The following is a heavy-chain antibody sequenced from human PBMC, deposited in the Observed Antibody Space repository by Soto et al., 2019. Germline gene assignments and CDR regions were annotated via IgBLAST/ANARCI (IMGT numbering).Heavy chain of an antibody. D-gene: IGHD1-1*01. CDR3: ARDLPPNDSRRALDY. J-gene: IGHJ4*02. CDR1: GDSISSGDYY. CDR2: IYYSGRT. Sequence: PSETLSLTCTVSGDSISSGDYYWTWIRQHPEKGLEWIGHIYYSGRTSYNPSLKSRLTISVDTSKNQFFLKLSSLTAADTAVYYCARDLPPNDSRRALDYWGPGTLVTVSS. V-gene: IGHV4-31*03.